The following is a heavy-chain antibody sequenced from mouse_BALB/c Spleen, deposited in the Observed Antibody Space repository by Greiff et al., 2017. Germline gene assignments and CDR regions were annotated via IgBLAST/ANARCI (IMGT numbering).Heavy chain of an antibody. CDR2: IYPGDGDT. CDR1: GYTFTSYW. V-gene: IGHV1-87*01. CDR3: ARSLRGAMDY. Sequence: QVQLQQSGAELARPGASVKLSCKASGYTFTSYWMQWVKQRPGQGLEWIGAIYPGDGDTRYTQKFKGKATLTADKSSSTAYMQLSSLASEDSAVYYCARSLRGAMDYWGQGTSVTVSA. D-gene: IGHD1-1*01. J-gene: IGHJ4*01.